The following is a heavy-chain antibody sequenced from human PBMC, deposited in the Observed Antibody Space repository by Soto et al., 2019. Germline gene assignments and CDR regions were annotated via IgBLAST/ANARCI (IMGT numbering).Heavy chain of an antibody. J-gene: IGHJ3*02. CDR2: MSHSGGT. CDR1: GGFVSSGSYY. D-gene: IGHD1-1*01. V-gene: IGHV4-34*01. CDR3: ARVERGTATTVVDAFDI. Sequence: QVQLQQWGAGLLKPSETLSLTCAVYGGFVSSGSYYWSWIRQPPGKGLEWIGEMSHSGGTHFNPSPKRRVTLSVATSKNQFSLKMSSVTAADTALYYCARVERGTATTVVDAFDIWGPGTMVTVSS.